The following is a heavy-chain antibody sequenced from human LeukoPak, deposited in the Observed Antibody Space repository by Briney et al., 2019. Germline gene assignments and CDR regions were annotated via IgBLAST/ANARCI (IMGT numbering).Heavy chain of an antibody. V-gene: IGHV4-4*07. Sequence: PSETLSLTCTVSGGSISSYYWSWIRQPAGKGLEWIGRIYTSGSTNYNLSLKSRVTMSVDTSKNQFSLKLSSVTAADTAVYYCARDNIGQWLPEDYFDYWGQGTLVTVSS. J-gene: IGHJ4*02. D-gene: IGHD6-19*01. CDR1: GGSISSYY. CDR2: IYTSGST. CDR3: ARDNIGQWLPEDYFDY.